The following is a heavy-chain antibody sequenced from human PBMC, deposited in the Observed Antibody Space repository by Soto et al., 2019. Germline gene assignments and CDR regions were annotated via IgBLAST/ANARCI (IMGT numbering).Heavy chain of an antibody. CDR1: GFTFSSYT. CDR3: ASDRSIVLMVYEGGYYYYGMDV. V-gene: IGHV3-21*01. CDR2: ISSSSSYI. Sequence: GGSLRLSCAASGFTFSSYTMNWVRQAPGKGLEWVSSISSSSSYIYYADSVKGRFTISRDNAKNSLYLQMNSLIAEDTAVYYCASDRSIVLMVYEGGYYYYGMDVWGQGTTVTVSS. J-gene: IGHJ6*02. D-gene: IGHD2-8*01.